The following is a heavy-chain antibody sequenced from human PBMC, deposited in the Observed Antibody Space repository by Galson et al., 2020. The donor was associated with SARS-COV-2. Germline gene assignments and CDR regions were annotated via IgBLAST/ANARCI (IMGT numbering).Heavy chain of an antibody. V-gene: IGHV4-59*01. CDR2: IYYSGST. CDR1: GGSISSYY. CDR3: ARDQLGDYYYYMDV. Sequence: GSLRLSCTVSGGSISSYYWSWIRQPPGKGLEWIGYIYYSGSTNYNPSLKSRVTISVDTSKNQFSLKLSSVTAADTAVYYCARDQLGDYYYYMDVWGKGTTVTVSS. D-gene: IGHD6-6*01. J-gene: IGHJ6*03.